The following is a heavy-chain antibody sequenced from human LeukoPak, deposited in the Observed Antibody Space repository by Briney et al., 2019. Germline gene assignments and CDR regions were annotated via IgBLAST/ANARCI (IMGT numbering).Heavy chain of an antibody. CDR2: ISDYNGNT. J-gene: IGHJ4*02. CDR1: GYTFTSYG. CDR3: AMDGGYGGTFDY. D-gene: IGHD5-12*01. Sequence: GASVKVSCKASGYTFTSYGISWVRQAPGQGLEGMGWISDYNGNTNYAQKLQGRITMTTDTSTSTAYMELRSLRSADTAVYYCAMDGGYGGTFDYWGQGTLVTVSS. V-gene: IGHV1-18*01.